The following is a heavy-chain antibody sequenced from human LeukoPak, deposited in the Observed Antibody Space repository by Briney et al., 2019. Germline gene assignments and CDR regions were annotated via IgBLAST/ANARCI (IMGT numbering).Heavy chain of an antibody. J-gene: IGHJ5*02. D-gene: IGHD2-15*01. CDR1: GFTFSSYA. Sequence: PGGSLRLSCAASGFTFSSYAMSWVRQAPGKGLEWVSAISGSGGSTYYADSVKGRFTISRDNSKNTLYLQMNSLRAEDTAVYYCAKRGKDCSGGSCCGGRFDPWGQGTLVTVSS. CDR3: AKRGKDCSGGSCCGGRFDP. CDR2: ISGSGGST. V-gene: IGHV3-23*01.